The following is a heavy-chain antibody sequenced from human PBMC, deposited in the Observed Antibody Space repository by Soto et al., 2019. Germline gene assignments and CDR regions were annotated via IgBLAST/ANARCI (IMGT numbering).Heavy chain of an antibody. Sequence: GGSLRLSCVTSAFSLTSCSMSWVRQTPGKGLEWVSALSRGGGATYYADSVKGRFTISRDTSTNTLYLQMSNLRAEDTAIYYCAKGEMATIRNSFDPWGQGTLVTVSS. CDR1: AFSLTSCS. CDR2: LSRGGGAT. D-gene: IGHD5-12*01. CDR3: AKGEMATIRNSFDP. V-gene: IGHV3-23*01. J-gene: IGHJ5*02.